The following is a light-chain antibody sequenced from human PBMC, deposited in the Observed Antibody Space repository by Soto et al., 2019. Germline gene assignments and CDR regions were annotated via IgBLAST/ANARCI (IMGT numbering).Light chain of an antibody. V-gene: IGKV3D-20*02. CDR1: QSVSSDY. CDR2: DAS. J-gene: IGKJ3*01. Sequence: ETVLTQSPGTLSLSPGERATLSCRASQSVSSDYLAWYQHKPGQPPRLLIYDASTRATGIPARFGGSGSGTDFTLTISSLEPEDFAVYYCQQRTNWLFTFGPGTKVDIK. CDR3: QQRTNWLFT.